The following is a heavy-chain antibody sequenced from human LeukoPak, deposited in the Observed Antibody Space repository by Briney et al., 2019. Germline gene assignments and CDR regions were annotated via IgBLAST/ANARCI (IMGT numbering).Heavy chain of an antibody. CDR1: GGTFSSYA. CDR2: IIPTFGTA. D-gene: IGHD6-19*01. J-gene: IGHJ6*02. CDR3: ARRSSATGKYYYYYYGMDV. V-gene: IGHV1-69*01. Sequence: GASVKVSCKASGGTFSSYAISWVRQAPGQGLEWMGGIIPTFGTANYAQKFQGRVTITADESTSTAYMELSSLRSEDTAVYYCARRSSATGKYYYYYYGMDVWGQGTTVTVSS.